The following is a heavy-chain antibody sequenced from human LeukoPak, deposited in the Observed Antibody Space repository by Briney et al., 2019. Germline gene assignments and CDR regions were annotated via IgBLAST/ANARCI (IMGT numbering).Heavy chain of an antibody. V-gene: IGHV3-23*01. Sequence: GGSLRLSCVASGFTFSSYAMSWVRQAPGKGLEWVSGISGSGGSTYYADSVKGRFTISRDNSKSMLYLQINSLRAEDTAVYYCAKGFHYSDWYFDYWGQGTLVTVSS. CDR2: ISGSGGST. D-gene: IGHD4-11*01. CDR3: AKGFHYSDWYFDY. J-gene: IGHJ4*02. CDR1: GFTFSSYA.